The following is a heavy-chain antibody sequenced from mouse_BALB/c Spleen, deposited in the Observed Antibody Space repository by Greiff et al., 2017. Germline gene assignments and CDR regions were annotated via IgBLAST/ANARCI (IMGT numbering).Heavy chain of an antibody. CDR1: GFTFNTYA. CDR3: VKVDD. J-gene: IGHJ4*01. CDR2: IRSKSNNYAT. V-gene: IGHV10-1*02. Sequence: EVKVVDSGGGLVQPKGSLKLSCAASGFTFNTYAMNWVRQAPGTGLEWVARIRSKSNNYATYYADSVKDRFTIARDDSQSMLYLQMNNLKTEDTAMYYCVKVDDWGQGTSVTVSS.